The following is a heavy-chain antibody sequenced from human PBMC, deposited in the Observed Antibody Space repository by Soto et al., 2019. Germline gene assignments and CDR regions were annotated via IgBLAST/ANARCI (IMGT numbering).Heavy chain of an antibody. D-gene: IGHD3-16*01. V-gene: IGHV4-39*01. Sequence: SETLSLTCTVSGGSISSSSYYWGWIRQPPGKGLEWIGSIYYSGSTYYNPSLKSRVTISVDTSKNQFSLKLSSVTAADTAVYYCEVITFGNFDYWGQGTLVTVS. CDR3: EVITFGNFDY. CDR1: GGSISSSSYY. CDR2: IYYSGST. J-gene: IGHJ4*02.